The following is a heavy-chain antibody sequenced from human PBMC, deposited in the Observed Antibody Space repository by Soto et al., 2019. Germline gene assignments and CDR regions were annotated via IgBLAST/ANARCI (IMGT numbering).Heavy chain of an antibody. CDR2: ISSSSSYI. CDR1: GFTFSSYS. Sequence: PGGSLRLSCAASGFTFSSYSMNWVRQAPRKGLEWVSSISSSSSYIYYADSVKGRFTISRDNAKNSLYLQMNSLRAEDTAVYYCAREQQWLGNAFDIWGQGTMVTVSS. V-gene: IGHV3-21*01. J-gene: IGHJ3*02. CDR3: AREQQWLGNAFDI. D-gene: IGHD6-19*01.